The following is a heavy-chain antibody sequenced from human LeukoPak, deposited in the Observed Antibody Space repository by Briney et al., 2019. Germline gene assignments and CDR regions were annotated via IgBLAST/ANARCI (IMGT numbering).Heavy chain of an antibody. CDR3: AKDRGSCSGGNCWYYFDN. CDR1: GFTFSSYN. V-gene: IGHV3-21*01. D-gene: IGHD2-15*01. Sequence: GGSLRLSCAASGFTFSSYNMNWVRQAPGKGLEWVSSISSSSYKYYADSVKGRFTISRDNAKNSLYLQMNSLRDEDTAVYYCAKDRGSCSGGNCWYYFDNWGQGILVTVSS. J-gene: IGHJ4*01. CDR2: ISSSSYK.